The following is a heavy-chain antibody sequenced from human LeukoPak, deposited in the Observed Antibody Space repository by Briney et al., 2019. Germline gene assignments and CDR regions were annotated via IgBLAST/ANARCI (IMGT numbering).Heavy chain of an antibody. D-gene: IGHD6-13*01. V-gene: IGHV4-4*07. CDR1: GGSISSYY. Sequence: SETLSLTCTVSGGSISSYYWSWIRQPAGKGLEWIGRIYTSGSTNYNPSLKSRVTMSVDTSKNQFSLTLSSVTAADTAVYYCARDAFTAGEKNRYFDYWGQGTLVTVSS. CDR2: IYTSGST. CDR3: ARDAFTAGEKNRYFDY. J-gene: IGHJ4*02.